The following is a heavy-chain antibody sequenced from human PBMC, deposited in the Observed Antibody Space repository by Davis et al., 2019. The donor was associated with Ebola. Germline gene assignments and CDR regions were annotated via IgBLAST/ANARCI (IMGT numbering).Heavy chain of an antibody. CDR1: GFTFSNAW. J-gene: IGHJ6*02. Sequence: GESLKISCAASGFTFSNAWMNWVRQAPGKGLERVAVISYDGSNKYYADSVKGRFTISRDNSKNTLYLQMNSLRAEDTAVYYCARDHAYCSSTRCHYGMDVWGQGTTVTVSS. D-gene: IGHD2-2*01. V-gene: IGHV3-30*03. CDR3: ARDHAYCSSTRCHYGMDV. CDR2: ISYDGSNK.